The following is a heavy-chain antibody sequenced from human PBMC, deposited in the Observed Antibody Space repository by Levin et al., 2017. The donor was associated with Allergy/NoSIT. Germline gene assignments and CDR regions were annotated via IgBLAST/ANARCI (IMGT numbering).Heavy chain of an antibody. V-gene: IGHV4-59*01. CDR1: GGSISSYY. CDR2: MYYSGST. D-gene: IGHD6-19*01. Sequence: SETLSLTCTVSGGSISSYYWSWIRQPPGKGLEWIGYMYYSGSTNYNPSLKSRVTISVDTSKNQFSLKLSSVTAADTAVYYCARVNSSGWYQVHAFDIWGQGTMVTVSS. CDR3: ARVNSSGWYQVHAFDI. J-gene: IGHJ3*02.